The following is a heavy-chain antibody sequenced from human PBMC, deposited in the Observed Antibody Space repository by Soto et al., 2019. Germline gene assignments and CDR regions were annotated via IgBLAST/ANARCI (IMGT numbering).Heavy chain of an antibody. D-gene: IGHD6-6*01. CDR1: GFSVSNNY. V-gene: IGHV3-53*01. CDR3: ARCRVAALLPYYFDL. Sequence: GGSLRLSCAASGFSVSNNYLNWVRQAPGKGLEWVSVIYSGGSTYYAGSVKGRFSISRDDSKNTLYLQMNSLRAEDTAVYYCARCRVAALLPYYFDLWGQGTPVPVYS. CDR2: IYSGGST. J-gene: IGHJ4*02.